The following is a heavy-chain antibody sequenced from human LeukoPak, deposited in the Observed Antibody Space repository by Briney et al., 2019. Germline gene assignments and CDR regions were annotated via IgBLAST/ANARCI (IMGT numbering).Heavy chain of an antibody. J-gene: IGHJ4*02. CDR2: IFDTGAT. Sequence: SETLSLTCTVSGGSISNYYWSWIRQPPGKGLEWIGYIFDTGATNYHPSLKSRVTISLDTSKNQFSLKLSSVTAADTAVYYCAKDLNDSGDYYKPFDYWGQGTLVTVSS. V-gene: IGHV4-59*01. CDR3: AKDLNDSGDYYKPFDY. CDR1: GGSISNYY. D-gene: IGHD4-17*01.